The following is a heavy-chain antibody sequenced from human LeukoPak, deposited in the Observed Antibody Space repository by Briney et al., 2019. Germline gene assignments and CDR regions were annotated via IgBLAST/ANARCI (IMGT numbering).Heavy chain of an antibody. Sequence: GGSLRLSCAVSGFTFSSYAMSWVRQAPGKGLEWVSGISGSGASTYYADSVKGRFTISRDNSKNTLYLQMNSLRAEDTAVYYCAKHLAARPLYYFDYWGQGTLVTVSS. CDR1: GFTFSSYA. D-gene: IGHD6-6*01. CDR3: AKHLAARPLYYFDY. V-gene: IGHV3-23*01. CDR2: ISGSGAST. J-gene: IGHJ4*02.